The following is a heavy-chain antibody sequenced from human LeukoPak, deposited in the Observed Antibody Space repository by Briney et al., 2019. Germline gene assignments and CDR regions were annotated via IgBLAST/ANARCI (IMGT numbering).Heavy chain of an antibody. CDR1: GSTFSDYW. Sequence: GSLRLSCAASGSTFSDYWMHWVRQGPGKGLEWVSRIESDGSSTSYADSVKGRFTISRDNAKNTLYLQMNSLRAEDTAVYYCARSYYDILTGYWVDDTFDIWGQGTMVTVSS. D-gene: IGHD3-9*01. CDR3: ARSYYDILTGYWVDDTFDI. V-gene: IGHV3-74*01. J-gene: IGHJ3*02. CDR2: IESDGSST.